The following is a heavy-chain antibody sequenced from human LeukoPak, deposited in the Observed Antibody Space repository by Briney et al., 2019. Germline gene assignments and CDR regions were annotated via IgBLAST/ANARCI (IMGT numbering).Heavy chain of an antibody. D-gene: IGHD1-1*01. CDR3: ARIETVADAFDI. CDR2: VKSDGSST. CDR1: GFSFSTYW. V-gene: IGHV3-74*01. J-gene: IGHJ3*02. Sequence: GGSLRLSCAASGFSFSTYWMHWVRHAPGKGLVWVSRVKSDGSSTNYADSVKGRFTISRDNAKNTLHLQMNTLRAEDTAVYYCARIETVADAFDIWGQGTLVTVSS.